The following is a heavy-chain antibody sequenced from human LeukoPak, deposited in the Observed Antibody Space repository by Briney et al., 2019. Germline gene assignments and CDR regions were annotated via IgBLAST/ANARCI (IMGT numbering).Heavy chain of an antibody. Sequence: GGSLRLSCAASGFTFSDYYMSWIRQAPGKGLEWVSYISSSGSTIYYADSVRGRFTISRDNAKNSLYLQMNGLRAEDTAVYYCARDSLGNYFDYWGQGTLVTVSS. CDR1: GFTFSDYY. CDR3: ARDSLGNYFDY. D-gene: IGHD7-27*01. CDR2: ISSSGSTI. V-gene: IGHV3-11*01. J-gene: IGHJ4*02.